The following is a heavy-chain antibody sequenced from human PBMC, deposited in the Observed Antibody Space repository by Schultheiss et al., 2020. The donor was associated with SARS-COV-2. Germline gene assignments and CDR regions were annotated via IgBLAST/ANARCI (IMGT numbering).Heavy chain of an antibody. CDR2: IYYSGST. V-gene: IGHV4-39*07. CDR3: ARGNYDILTGYFDY. D-gene: IGHD3-9*01. CDR1: GGSISSGTFY. J-gene: IGHJ4*02. Sequence: SETLSLTCTVSGGSISSGTFYWGWIRQPPGKGLEWIGSIYYSGSTYFNPSLKSRVTISVDTSKNQFSLKLSSVTAADTAVYYCARGNYDILTGYFDYWGQGTLVTVSS.